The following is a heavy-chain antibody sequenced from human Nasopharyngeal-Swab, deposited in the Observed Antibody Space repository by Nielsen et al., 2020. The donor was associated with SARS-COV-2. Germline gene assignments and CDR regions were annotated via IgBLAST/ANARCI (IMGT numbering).Heavy chain of an antibody. J-gene: IGHJ4*02. D-gene: IGHD2-15*01. CDR1: GFTFSSYA. Sequence: GESLEISCAASGFTFSSYAMHWVRQAPGKGLEWVAVISYDGSNKYYADSVKGRFTISRDNSKNTLYLQMNSLRAEDTAVYYCARDEGCFDYWGQGTLVTVSS. CDR2: ISYDGSNK. CDR3: ARDEGCFDY. V-gene: IGHV3-30-3*01.